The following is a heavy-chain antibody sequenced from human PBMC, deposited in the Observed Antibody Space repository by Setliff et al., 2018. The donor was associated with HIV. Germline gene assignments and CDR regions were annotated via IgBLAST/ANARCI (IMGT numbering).Heavy chain of an antibody. CDR3: ARDAIRLAMRGWFDP. CDR2: ISGSGGST. V-gene: IGHV3-9*01. CDR1: GFTFDDYA. J-gene: IGHJ5*02. D-gene: IGHD3-10*01. Sequence: LSLSCAASGFTFDDYAMHWVRQAPGKGLEWVSGISGSGGSTYYADSVKGRFTIPRDNAKNSLYLQMNSLRVEDTAVYYCARDAIRLAMRGWFDPWGQGTLVTVSS.